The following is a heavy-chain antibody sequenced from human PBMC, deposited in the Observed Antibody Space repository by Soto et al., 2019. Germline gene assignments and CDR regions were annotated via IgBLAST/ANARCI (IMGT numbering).Heavy chain of an antibody. CDR1: GFTFSSYA. CDR2: ISGSGGST. D-gene: IGHD2-15*01. Sequence: EVQLLESGGGLVQPGGSLRLSCAASGFTFSSYAMSWVRQAPGKGLEWVSAISGSGGSTYYADSVKGRFTISRDNSKNTLYLQMNSLRAEDTAVYYCAKDLQLGYCSGGSCYSDYWGQGTLVTVSS. J-gene: IGHJ4*02. CDR3: AKDLQLGYCSGGSCYSDY. V-gene: IGHV3-23*01.